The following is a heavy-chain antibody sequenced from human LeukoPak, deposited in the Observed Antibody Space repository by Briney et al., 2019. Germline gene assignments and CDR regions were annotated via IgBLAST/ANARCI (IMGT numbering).Heavy chain of an antibody. Sequence: ASVKVSCKVSGYTLTELSMHWVRQAPGKGLEWMGGFDPEDGGTIYAQKFQGRVTMTRDTSTSTVYMELSSLRSEDTAVYYCARDGLLWFGISNWFDPWGQGTLVTVSS. V-gene: IGHV1-24*01. D-gene: IGHD3-10*01. CDR2: FDPEDGGT. CDR1: GYTLTELS. CDR3: ARDGLLWFGISNWFDP. J-gene: IGHJ5*02.